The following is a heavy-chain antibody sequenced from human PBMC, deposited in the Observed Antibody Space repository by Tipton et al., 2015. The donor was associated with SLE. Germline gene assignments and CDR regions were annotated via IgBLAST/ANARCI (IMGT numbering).Heavy chain of an antibody. Sequence: PGLVKPSETLSLTCAVYGGSFSGYYWSWIRQPPGKGLEWIGEINHSGSTNYNPSLKSRVTISVDTSKNQFSLRLSSVTAADTAVYYCARDYDSSGYSGMDVWGKGTTVTVSS. CDR2: INHSGST. CDR1: GGSFSGYY. D-gene: IGHD3-22*01. CDR3: ARDYDSSGYSGMDV. J-gene: IGHJ6*03. V-gene: IGHV4-34*09.